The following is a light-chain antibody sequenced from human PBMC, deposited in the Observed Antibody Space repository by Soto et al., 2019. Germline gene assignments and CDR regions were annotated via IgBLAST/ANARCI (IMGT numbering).Light chain of an antibody. CDR2: GAS. CDR1: QSVSSNS. V-gene: IGKV3-20*01. J-gene: IGKJ1*01. CDR3: QQYGSSPLT. Sequence: EIVLTQSPGTLSLSPGERATLSCRARQSVSSNSLAWYQQKPGQAPRLLIFGASSRATGIPDRFSGSGSGTDFTLTISRLEPEDFAVYYCQQYGSSPLTFGQGTKVEIK.